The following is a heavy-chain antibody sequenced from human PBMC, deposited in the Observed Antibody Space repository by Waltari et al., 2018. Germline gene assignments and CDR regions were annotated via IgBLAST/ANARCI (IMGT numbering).Heavy chain of an antibody. D-gene: IGHD6-13*01. CDR3: ARGRVAAAGSYYYYYGMDV. Sequence: QVQLQESGPGLVKPSGTLSLTCAVAGGSISSSNWWSWFRTPQGKGLEWSGVIYHSGSTNYNPSLKSRVTISVDKSKNQFSLKLSSVTAADTAVYYCARGRVAAAGSYYYYYGMDVWGQGTTVTVSS. CDR1: GGSISSSNW. J-gene: IGHJ6*02. V-gene: IGHV4-4*02. CDR2: IYHSGST.